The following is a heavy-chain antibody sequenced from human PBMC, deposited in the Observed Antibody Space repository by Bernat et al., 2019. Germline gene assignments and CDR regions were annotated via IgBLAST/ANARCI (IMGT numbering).Heavy chain of an antibody. J-gene: IGHJ4*02. V-gene: IGHV3-73*02. D-gene: IGHD2-2*03. CDR3: TRLDIVVGPAGVEDY. CDR2: IRSKANSYAT. Sequence: EVQLVESGGGLVQPGGSLKLSCAASGFTFSGSAMHWVRQASGKGLEWVGRIRSKANSYATAYAASVKGRFTISRDDSKNTAYLQMNSLKTEDTAVYYCTRLDIVVGPAGVEDYWGQGTLVTVSS. CDR1: GFTFSGSA.